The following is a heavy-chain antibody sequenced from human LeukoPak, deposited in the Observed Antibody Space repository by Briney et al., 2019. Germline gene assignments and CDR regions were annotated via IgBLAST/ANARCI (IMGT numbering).Heavy chain of an antibody. CDR1: GFTFDEYG. CDR3: ARATRRYFDHNDAFDI. D-gene: IGHD3-9*01. CDR2: INWNGGST. V-gene: IGHV3-20*04. Sequence: GGSLRLSCAASGFTFDEYGMSWVRQAPGKGLEWVSGINWNGGSTGYADSVKGRFTISRDNAKNSLYLQMNSLRAEDTALYYCARATRRYFDHNDAFDIWGQGTMVTVSS. J-gene: IGHJ3*02.